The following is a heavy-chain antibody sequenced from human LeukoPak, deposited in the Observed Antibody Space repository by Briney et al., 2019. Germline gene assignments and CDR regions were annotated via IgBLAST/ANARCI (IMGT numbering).Heavy chain of an antibody. V-gene: IGHV4-39*07. Sequence: SETLSLTCTVSGGSISSSSYYWGWIRQPPGKGLEWIGSIYYSGSTYYNPSLKSRVTISVDTSKNQFSLKLSPVTAADTAVYYCARGIQLWGSFYYWGQGTLVTVSS. D-gene: IGHD5-18*01. CDR2: IYYSGST. J-gene: IGHJ4*02. CDR3: ARGIQLWGSFYY. CDR1: GGSISSSSYY.